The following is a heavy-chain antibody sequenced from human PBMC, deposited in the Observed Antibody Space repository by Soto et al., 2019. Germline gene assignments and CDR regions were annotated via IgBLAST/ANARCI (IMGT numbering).Heavy chain of an antibody. CDR3: AKERGYNYGYDAMDV. CDR2: ISSNGGST. Sequence: GVSLRLSFAASGFTFSSYAMHWVRQAPGKGLEYVSAISSNGGSTYYADSVKGRFTISRDNSKNTLYLQTNSLRAEDTAVYYCAKERGYNYGYDAMDVWGQGTTVTVSS. CDR1: GFTFSSYA. D-gene: IGHD5-18*01. J-gene: IGHJ6*02. V-gene: IGHV3-64*04.